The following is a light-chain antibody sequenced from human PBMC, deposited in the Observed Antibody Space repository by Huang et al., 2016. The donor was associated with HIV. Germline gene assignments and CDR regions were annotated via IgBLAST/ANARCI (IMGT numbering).Light chain of an antibody. CDR2: GAS. CDR3: QQYQDWPRT. CDR1: QSVSSH. Sequence: EIVMTQYPGTLSLSPGESATLSCRHSQSVSSHLAWYQHKPGLAPRLLIYGASTRAPGVPARFRGSGSGTEFTLTISSLQSYDFVVDYCQQYQDWPRTFGQGTKVEIK. V-gene: IGKV3-15*01. J-gene: IGKJ1*01.